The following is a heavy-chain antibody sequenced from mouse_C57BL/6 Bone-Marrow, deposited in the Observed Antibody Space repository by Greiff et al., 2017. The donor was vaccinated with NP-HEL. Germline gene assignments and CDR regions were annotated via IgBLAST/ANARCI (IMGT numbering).Heavy chain of an antibody. Sequence: DVQLVESGGDLVKPGGSLKLSCAASGFTFSSYGMSWVRQTPDKRLEWVATISSGGSYTYYPDSVKGRFTISRDNAKNTLYLQMSSLKSEDTAMYYCARWGDSSGPYYFDYWGQGTTLTVSS. CDR1: GFTFSSYG. CDR3: ARWGDSSGPYYFDY. J-gene: IGHJ2*01. CDR2: ISSGGSYT. D-gene: IGHD3-2*02. V-gene: IGHV5-6*01.